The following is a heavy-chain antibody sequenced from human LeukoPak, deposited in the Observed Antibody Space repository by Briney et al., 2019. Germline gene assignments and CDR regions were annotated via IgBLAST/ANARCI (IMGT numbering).Heavy chain of an antibody. J-gene: IGHJ5*02. D-gene: IGHD4-17*01. V-gene: IGHV4-59*08. Sequence: SETLSLTCTVSGGSISSYYWSWIRQPPGKGLEWIGYIYYSGSTNYNPSLKSRVTISVDTSKNQFSLKLSSVTAADTAVYYCARQLGYGDYDGWFNPWGQGTLVTVSP. CDR3: ARQLGYGDYDGWFNP. CDR1: GGSISSYY. CDR2: IYYSGST.